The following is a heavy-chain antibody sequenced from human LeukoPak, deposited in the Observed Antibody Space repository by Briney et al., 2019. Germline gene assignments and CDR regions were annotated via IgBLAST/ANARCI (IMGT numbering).Heavy chain of an antibody. Sequence: ASVKVSCKASGYTFTSYGISWVRQAPGQGLEWMGWISAYNGNTNYAQKLQGRVTMTTDTSTSTAYMELRSMRSDDTAVYYCARETPGVRWSDIWGQGTMVTVSS. CDR2: ISAYNGNT. CDR1: GYTFTSYG. CDR3: ARETPGVRWSDI. V-gene: IGHV1-18*01. J-gene: IGHJ3*02. D-gene: IGHD4-23*01.